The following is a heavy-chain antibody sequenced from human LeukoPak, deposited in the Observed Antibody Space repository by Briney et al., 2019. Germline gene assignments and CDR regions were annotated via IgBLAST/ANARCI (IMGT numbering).Heavy chain of an antibody. CDR1: GYTLTELS. D-gene: IGHD3-16*02. J-gene: IGHJ4*02. Sequence: ASVNVSFKVSGYTLTELSRHGVRQAPGKGLEGMGGFDPEDGETIYAQKFQGRVTMTEDTSTDTAYMELSSLRSEDTAVYYCATGLGALSLLCLWGQGTLVTVSS. CDR2: FDPEDGET. CDR3: ATGLGALSLLCL. V-gene: IGHV1-24*01.